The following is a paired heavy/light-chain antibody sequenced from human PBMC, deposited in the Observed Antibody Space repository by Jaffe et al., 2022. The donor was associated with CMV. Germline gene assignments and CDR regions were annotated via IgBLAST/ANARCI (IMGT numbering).Light chain of an antibody. V-gene: IGKV1-27*01. CDR3: QKYNSAPFT. CDR2: AAS. J-gene: IGKJ3*01. Sequence: DIQMTQSPSSLSASVGDRVTITCRASQGISNYLAWYQQKPGKVPKLLIYAASTLQSGVPSRFSGSGSGTDFTLTISSLQPEDVATYYCQKYNSAPFTFGPGTKVDIK. CDR1: QGISNY.
Heavy chain of an antibody. CDR3: ARGRGTGTTDYYYYGMDV. CDR1: GFTFSDYY. Sequence: QVQLVESGGGLVKPGGSLRLSCAASGFTFSDYYMSWIRQAPGKGLEWVSYISSSGSTIYYADSVKGRFTISRDNAKNSLYLQMNSLRAEDTAVYYCARGRGTGTTDYYYYGMDVWGQGTTVTVSS. D-gene: IGHD1-1*01. J-gene: IGHJ6*02. V-gene: IGHV3-11*01. CDR2: ISSSGSTI.